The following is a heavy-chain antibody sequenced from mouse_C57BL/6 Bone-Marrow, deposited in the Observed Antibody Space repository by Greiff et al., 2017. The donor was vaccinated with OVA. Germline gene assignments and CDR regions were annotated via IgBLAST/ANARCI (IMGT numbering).Heavy chain of an antibody. J-gene: IGHJ4*01. CDR3: ARTTTVAYYAMDY. CDR2: IDPSDSYT. CDR1: GYTFTSYW. Sequence: QVQLKQPGAELVRPGTSVKLSCKASGYTFTSYWMHWVKQRPGQGLEWIGVIDPSDSYTNYNQKFKGKATLTVDTSSSTAYMQLSSLTSEDSAVYYCARTTTVAYYAMDYWGQGTSVTVSS. D-gene: IGHD1-1*01. V-gene: IGHV1-59*01.